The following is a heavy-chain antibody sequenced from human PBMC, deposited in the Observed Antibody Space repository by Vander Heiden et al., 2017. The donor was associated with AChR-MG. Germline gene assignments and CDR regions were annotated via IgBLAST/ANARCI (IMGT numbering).Heavy chain of an antibody. CDR1: GGSISSGDYY. CDR3: ARGVVPAAIKHLGPRNNWFDP. CDR2: IYYSGST. D-gene: IGHD2-2*01. V-gene: IGHV4-30-4*01. J-gene: IGHJ5*02. Sequence: QVQLQESGPGLVKPSQTLSLTCTVSGGSISSGDYYWSWIRQPPGKGLEWIGYIYYSGSTYYNPSLKSRVTISVDTSKNQFSLKLSSVTAADTAVYYCARGVVPAAIKHLGPRNNWFDPWGQGTLVTVSS.